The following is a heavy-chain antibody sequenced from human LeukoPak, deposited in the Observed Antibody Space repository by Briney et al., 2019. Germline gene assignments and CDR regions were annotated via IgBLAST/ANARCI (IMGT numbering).Heavy chain of an antibody. CDR1: GGSISSSVYL. V-gene: IGHV4-39*01. Sequence: SETLSLTCTVFGGSISSSVYLWGWVRQPPGKGLELIGNIHYSGSTYYHPSLKSRVTISVDTSKNQFSLNLRSVTAADTAVYYCLRSHGAYWGQGTLVTVSS. D-gene: IGHD3-10*01. CDR3: LRSHGAY. J-gene: IGHJ4*02. CDR2: IHYSGST.